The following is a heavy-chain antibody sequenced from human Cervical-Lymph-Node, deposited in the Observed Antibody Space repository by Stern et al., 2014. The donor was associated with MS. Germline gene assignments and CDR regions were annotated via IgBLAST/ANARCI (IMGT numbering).Heavy chain of an antibody. CDR3: ARDRGSSSWYSGWIDS. D-gene: IGHD6-13*01. J-gene: IGHJ5*01. Sequence: VQLVESGGGVVQPGWSLRLSCAASGFTFSSYALHWVRQTPGKGLEWVGRISHDGSNEHYADSVKGRITIYRDNSKNTLYLQMNSLKPEDTAVYYCARDRGSSSWYSGWIDSWGQGTLVIAS. CDR2: ISHDGSNE. CDR1: GFTFSSYA. V-gene: IGHV3-30*01.